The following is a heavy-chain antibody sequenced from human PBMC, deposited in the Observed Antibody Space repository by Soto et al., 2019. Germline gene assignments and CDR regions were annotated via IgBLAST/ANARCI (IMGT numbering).Heavy chain of an antibody. J-gene: IGHJ3*02. CDR3: ARDRHTVLRAFDI. CDR2: INPSGGST. D-gene: IGHD4-17*01. V-gene: IGHV1-46*01. CDR1: GYTFTSYY. Sequence: GASVKVSCKASGYTFTSYYMHWVRQAPGQGLEWMGIINPSGGSTSYAQKFQGRVTMTRDTSTSTVYMELSGLRSEDTAVYYCARDRHTVLRAFDIWGQGTMVTVSS.